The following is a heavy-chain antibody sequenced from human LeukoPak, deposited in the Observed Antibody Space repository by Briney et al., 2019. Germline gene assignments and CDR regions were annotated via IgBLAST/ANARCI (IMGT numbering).Heavy chain of an antibody. CDR1: GGSISSSSYY. CDR3: ASTVIAAAGTWTFDY. J-gene: IGHJ4*02. V-gene: IGHV4-39*01. D-gene: IGHD6-13*01. Sequence: SETLSPTCTVSGGSISSSSYYWGWIRQPPGKGLEWVGSIYYSGSTYYNPSLKSRVTISVDTSKNQFSLKLSSVTAADTAVYYCASTVIAAAGTWTFDYWGQGTLVTVSS. CDR2: IYYSGST.